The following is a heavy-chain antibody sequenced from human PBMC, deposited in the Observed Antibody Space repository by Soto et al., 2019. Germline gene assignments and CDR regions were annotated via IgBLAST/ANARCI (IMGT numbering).Heavy chain of an antibody. CDR1: GGSISSYY. CDR3: ARSGGRGSGSHNAFDI. Sequence: QVQLQESGPGLVKPSETLSLTCTVSGGSISSYYWSWIRQPAGKGLEWIGRIYTSGSTNYIPSLKSRVTMSVDTSKNQFSLKLSSVTAADTAVYYCARSGGRGSGSHNAFDIWGQGTMVTVSS. V-gene: IGHV4-4*07. CDR2: IYTSGST. J-gene: IGHJ3*02. D-gene: IGHD2-15*01.